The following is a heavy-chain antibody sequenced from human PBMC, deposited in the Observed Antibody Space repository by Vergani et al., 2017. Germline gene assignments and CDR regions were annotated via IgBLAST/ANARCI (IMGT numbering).Heavy chain of an antibody. CDR2: ISSSSSTL. D-gene: IGHD6-19*01. CDR1: GFNFSSYS. J-gene: IGHJ2*01. Sequence: EVQLVESGGGLVQPGGSLRLSCAASGFNFSSYSMNWVRQAPGKGLEWVSYISSSSSTLYYADSVKGRFTISRDNAKNSLYLQMNSLRAEDTAVYYCASPGIAVADWDWYFDLWGRGTLVTVSS. V-gene: IGHV3-48*01. CDR3: ASPGIAVADWDWYFDL.